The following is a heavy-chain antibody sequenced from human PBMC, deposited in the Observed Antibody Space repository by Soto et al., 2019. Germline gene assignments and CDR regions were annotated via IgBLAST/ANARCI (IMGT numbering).Heavy chain of an antibody. V-gene: IGHV3-7*05. J-gene: IGHJ3*02. CDR2: IKEDGSAR. Sequence: EGQLVESGGGLVQPGGSLRLSCAASGFTFGSHWMSWVRHSPGKGLEWVANIKEDGSARYYVDSVKGRFTISRDNAKSSLSLQMNNLMAEDTAVYFCARDSGYCGSLGCKGDAFEIWGQGTMVSVSS. CDR3: ARDSGYCGSLGCKGDAFEI. CDR1: GFTFGSHW. D-gene: IGHD2-15*01.